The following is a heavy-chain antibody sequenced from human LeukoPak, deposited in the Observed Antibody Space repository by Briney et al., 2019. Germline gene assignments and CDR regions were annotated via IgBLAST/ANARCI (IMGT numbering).Heavy chain of an antibody. J-gene: IGHJ4*02. V-gene: IGHV3-7*01. Sequence: GGSLRLSCAASGFTFSSYWMSWVRQAPGKGLEWVANIKQGGSEKHYVDSVKGRFTISRDNAKNSLYLQMNSLRAEDTAVYYCARDQLGRATADYWGQGTLVTVSA. CDR3: ARDQLGRATADY. CDR2: IKQGGSEK. CDR1: GFTFSSYW. D-gene: IGHD1-1*01.